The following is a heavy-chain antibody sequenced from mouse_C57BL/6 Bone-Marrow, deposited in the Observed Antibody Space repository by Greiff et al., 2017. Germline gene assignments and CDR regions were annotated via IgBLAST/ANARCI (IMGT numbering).Heavy chain of an antibody. D-gene: IGHD2-4*01. CDR1: GFTFTDYY. CDR3: ARYYYYDGYFDV. J-gene: IGHJ1*03. Sequence: EVQGVESGGGLVQPGGSLSLSCAASGFTFTDYYMSWVRQPPGKALEWLGFIRNKANGYTTEYSASVKGRFTISRDNSQSILYLQMNALRAEDRAPYYCARYYYYDGYFDVWGTGTTVTVSS. CDR2: IRNKANGYTT. V-gene: IGHV7-3*01.